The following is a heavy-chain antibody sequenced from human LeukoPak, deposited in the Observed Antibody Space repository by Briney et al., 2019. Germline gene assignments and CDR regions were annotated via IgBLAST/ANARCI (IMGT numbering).Heavy chain of an antibody. D-gene: IGHD6-19*01. V-gene: IGHV3-30-3*01. CDR3: VRGQRIAVAGPLFDY. CDR1: GFTFSSYA. CDR2: ISYDGSNK. J-gene: IGHJ4*02. Sequence: GGSLRLSCAASGFTFSSYAMHWVRQAPGKGLEWVAVISYDGSNKYYADSVKGRFTISRDNSKNTLYLQMNSLRAEDTAVYYCVRGQRIAVAGPLFDYWGQGTLVTVSS.